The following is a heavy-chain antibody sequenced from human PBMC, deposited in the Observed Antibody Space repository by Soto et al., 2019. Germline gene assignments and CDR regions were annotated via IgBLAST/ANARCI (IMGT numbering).Heavy chain of an antibody. D-gene: IGHD3-10*01. V-gene: IGHV3-30*03. CDR1: GFPFTSYG. J-gene: IGHJ4*02. CDR2: ISYDGSDK. Sequence: QVQLVESGGGVVQPGRSLRLSCAASGFPFTSYGMHWVREGPDKGLEWVAIISYDGSDKYYADSVKGRFNISRDNSKNTLYLQMNSLSPEDTALYYCVGGQYYFDYRGQGTLVIVSS. CDR3: VGGQYYFDY.